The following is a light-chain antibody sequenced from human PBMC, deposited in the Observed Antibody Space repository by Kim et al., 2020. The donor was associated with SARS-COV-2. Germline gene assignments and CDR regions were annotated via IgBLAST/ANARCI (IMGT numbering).Light chain of an antibody. CDR3: AAWDDSLNGLV. CDR1: SSNIGSNT. CDR2: SNN. J-gene: IGLJ3*02. V-gene: IGLV1-44*01. Sequence: GQRVTISCYGSSSNIGSNTVSWYQQLPGTAPKLLFYSNNQRPSGVPDRFSGSKSGTSASLAISGLQSEDEADYYCAAWDDSLNGLVFGGGTQLTVL.